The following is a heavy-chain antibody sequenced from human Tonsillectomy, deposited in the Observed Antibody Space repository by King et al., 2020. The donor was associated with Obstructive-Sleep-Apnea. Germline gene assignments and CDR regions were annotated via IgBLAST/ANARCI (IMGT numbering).Heavy chain of an antibody. Sequence: DVQLVESGGGLVLAGGSLKLSCAASGFTFSDSAIHWVRQASGKGLEWVGRIKDKAENYATSYPASVTGRFSISRDDSKSTAYLQINSLQTGDTAIYYCSKGLYYHDAGGVRYDAFDFWGQGTLVTVFS. J-gene: IGHJ3*01. CDR3: SKGLYYHDAGGVRYDAFDF. CDR2: IKDKAENYAT. V-gene: IGHV3-73*02. CDR1: GFTFSDSA. D-gene: IGHD2-8*02.